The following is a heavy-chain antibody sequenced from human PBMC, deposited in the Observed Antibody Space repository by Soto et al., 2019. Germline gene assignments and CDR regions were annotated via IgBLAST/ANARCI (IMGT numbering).Heavy chain of an antibody. D-gene: IGHD3-10*01. J-gene: IGHJ4*02. Sequence: EVQLVESGGGLVQPGGSLRLSYVASGFTFSDHWMSWVRQAPGRGLEWVANIKEDGSEKYYVDTVKGRFTISRDNAENSLYLQMDSLRAEDTAVYFCARVKTSPRSAGGGQGTLVTVSS. CDR1: GFTFSDHW. CDR2: IKEDGSEK. CDR3: ARVKTSPRSAG. V-gene: IGHV3-7*01.